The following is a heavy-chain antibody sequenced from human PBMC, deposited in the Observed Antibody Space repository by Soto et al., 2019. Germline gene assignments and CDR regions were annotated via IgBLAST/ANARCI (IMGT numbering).Heavy chain of an antibody. CDR1: GYSISNGDS. CDR3: ASNTSSYFDS. J-gene: IGHJ4*02. V-gene: IGHV4-38-2*01. Sequence: SETLSLTCAVSGYSISNGDSWGCIRQAPGKGLEWIGSVYYSGSTHYEPSLRGRIAISVDTLKNQFSLRLPSVTAADTAMYFFASNTSSYFDSWGQGITVTVSS. CDR2: VYYSGST.